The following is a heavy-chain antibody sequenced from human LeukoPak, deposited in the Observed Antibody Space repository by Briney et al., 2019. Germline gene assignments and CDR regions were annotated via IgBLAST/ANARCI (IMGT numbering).Heavy chain of an antibody. CDR1: GYSFISYW. CDR2: IDPSDSYT. V-gene: IGHV5-10-1*01. J-gene: IGHJ6*02. D-gene: IGHD3-10*01. CDR3: ARHGLSSDMDV. Sequence: GESLKISCKGFGYSFISYWITWVRQMPGKGLEWMGTIDPSDSYTDYSPSFQGHVTISADKSISTAYLQWSSLKASDTAMYYCARHGLSSDMDVLGQGTTVTVSS.